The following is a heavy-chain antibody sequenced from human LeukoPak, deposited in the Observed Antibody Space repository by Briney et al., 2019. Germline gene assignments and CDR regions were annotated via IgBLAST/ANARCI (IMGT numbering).Heavy chain of an antibody. CDR1: GFTLRSYS. V-gene: IGHV3-74*01. Sequence: GGSLRLSCAASGFTLRSYSMSWVRQAPGKGLVWVSRINNDGSSTSYADSVKGRFTISRDNAKNTLYLQMNSLRAEDTAVYYCGRDSRYTIDYWGQGTLVTVSS. CDR2: INNDGSST. J-gene: IGHJ4*02. CDR3: GRDSRYTIDY. D-gene: IGHD1-14*01.